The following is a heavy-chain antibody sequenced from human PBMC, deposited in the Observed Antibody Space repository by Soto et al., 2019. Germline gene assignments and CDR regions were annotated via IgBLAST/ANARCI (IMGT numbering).Heavy chain of an antibody. Sequence: SETLSLTCAVSGYSISLGYYWGWIRQPPGKGLEWIGSIYHSGNTYYNPSLKSRVSISLDTSKNHFSLELTSVTAADTAVYYCARDMDFSNYVFDYWGQGTLVTVSS. V-gene: IGHV4-38-2*02. CDR1: GYSISLGYY. J-gene: IGHJ4*01. CDR2: IYHSGNT. CDR3: ARDMDFSNYVFDY. D-gene: IGHD4-4*01.